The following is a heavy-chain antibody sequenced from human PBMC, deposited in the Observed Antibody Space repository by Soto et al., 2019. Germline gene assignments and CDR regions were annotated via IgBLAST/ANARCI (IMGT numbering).Heavy chain of an antibody. CDR2: ISGSGGST. V-gene: IGHV3-23*01. CDR1: GFTFSSYA. J-gene: IGHJ3*02. D-gene: IGHD6-13*01. Sequence: DVQLLESGGGLVQPGGSLRLSCAPSGFTFSSYAMSWVCQAPGKGLEWVSGISGSGGSTYYADSVKGRFTISRDNSKNTFYLQMNSLRAEDTAVYYCAKDSSSWYLHAFDIWGQGTMVTVSS. CDR3: AKDSSSWYLHAFDI.